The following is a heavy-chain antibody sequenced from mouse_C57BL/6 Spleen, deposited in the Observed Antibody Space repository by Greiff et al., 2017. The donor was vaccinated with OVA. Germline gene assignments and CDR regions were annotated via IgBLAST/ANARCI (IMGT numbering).Heavy chain of an antibody. CDR3: ARHYGYDGGEYYYAMDY. CDR1: GYTFTDYY. Sequence: QVQLQQSGAELVRPGASVKLSCKASGYTFTDYYINWVKQRPGQGLEWIARIYPGSGNTYYNEKFKGKATLTAEKSSSTAYMQLSSLTSEDSAVYFCARHYGYDGGEYYYAMDYWGQGTSVTVSS. CDR2: IYPGSGNT. J-gene: IGHJ4*01. V-gene: IGHV1-76*01. D-gene: IGHD2-2*01.